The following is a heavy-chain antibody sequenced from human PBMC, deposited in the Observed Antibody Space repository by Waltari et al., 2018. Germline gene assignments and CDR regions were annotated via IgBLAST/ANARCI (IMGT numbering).Heavy chain of an antibody. J-gene: IGHJ4*02. CDR1: GFPVSANH. V-gene: IGHV3-66*02. CDR3: ARARDEETAMVYFDR. D-gene: IGHD5-18*01. Sequence: EVQLVESGGGLVHPGGSLRLSCAASGFPVSANHSSWVRQAPGKGLEGVSLIYDAGSTYYPDSVRGRFTISRDNSKNTVHLQMNSLRVEDTAIYYCARARDEETAMVYFDRWGQGTLVSVSS. CDR2: IYDAGST.